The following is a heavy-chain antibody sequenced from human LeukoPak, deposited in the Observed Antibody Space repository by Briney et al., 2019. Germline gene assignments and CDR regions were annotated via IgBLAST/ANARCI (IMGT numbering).Heavy chain of an antibody. CDR3: ARVVASTSIDS. Sequence: PSETLSLTCTVSAYSISSGYFWGWIRQPPGKGPEWIGSIFHSGSVYYNPSLQSRVTISVDTSTNRFSLKLTSVTAADTALYYCARVVASTSIDSWGQGTLVTVSS. D-gene: IGHD2-15*01. CDR2: IFHSGSV. V-gene: IGHV4-38-2*02. CDR1: AYSISSGYF. J-gene: IGHJ4*02.